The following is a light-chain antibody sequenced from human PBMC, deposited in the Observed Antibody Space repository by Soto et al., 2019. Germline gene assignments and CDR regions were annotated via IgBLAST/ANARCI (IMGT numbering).Light chain of an antibody. CDR2: DAS. V-gene: IGKV1-5*01. CDR3: QPYNSYLT. CDR1: QSISSW. Sequence: DIQMTQFPSTLSASVGDRVTITCRASQSISSWLAWYQQKPGKAPKLLIFDASTLESGVPSRFSGGGSGTAFTLTISSLQPDDFATYYCQPYNSYLTFGGGTKVDIK. J-gene: IGKJ4*01.